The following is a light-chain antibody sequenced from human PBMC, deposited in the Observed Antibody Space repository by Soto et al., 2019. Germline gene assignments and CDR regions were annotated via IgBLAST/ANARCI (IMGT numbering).Light chain of an antibody. CDR1: QSVSNY. CDR3: HQRTNWPSIT. CDR2: GAS. V-gene: IGKV3-11*02. Sequence: EIVLTQSPATLSLSPGETATLSCRASQSVSNYVAWYQHKPGQASRLLIYGASNRATGVSARISGSGSGRDFSLTINSLEPEDSAVYYCHQRTNWPSITFGQGTRLEI. J-gene: IGKJ5*01.